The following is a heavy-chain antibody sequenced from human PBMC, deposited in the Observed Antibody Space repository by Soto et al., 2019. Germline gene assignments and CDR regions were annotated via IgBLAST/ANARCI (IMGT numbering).Heavy chain of an antibody. CDR3: AKDQGIAASHGID. CDR2: ISNDGSDK. J-gene: IGHJ3*01. V-gene: IGHV3-30*18. CDR1: GFTFNNYG. Sequence: QVQLVESGGGVVQPGRSLRLSCAASGFTFNNYGMHWVCQAPGKGLEWVAVISNDGSDKYYADSVKGRLTISRDNSKDTLYLQMNSLRAEDTAVYYCAKDQGIAASHGIDWGQGTMVTVSS. D-gene: IGHD6-13*01.